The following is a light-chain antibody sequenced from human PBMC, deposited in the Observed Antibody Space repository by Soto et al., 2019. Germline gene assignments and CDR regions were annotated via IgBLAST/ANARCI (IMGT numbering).Light chain of an antibody. CDR1: QSISSY. CDR2: AAS. CDR3: QQCYWHWT. V-gene: IGKV1-39*01. Sequence: DIQMTQSPSSLSASVGDRVTITCRASQSISSYLNWYQQKPGKAPKLLIYAASSLQSGVPSRFSGSRSGTEFTLSISSLQPDDFATYYCQQCYWHWTFGQGTKVDIK. J-gene: IGKJ1*01.